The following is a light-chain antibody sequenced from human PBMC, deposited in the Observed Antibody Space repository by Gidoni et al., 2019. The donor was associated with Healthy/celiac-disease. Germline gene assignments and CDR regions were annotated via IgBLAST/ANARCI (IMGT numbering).Light chain of an antibody. Sequence: FTQSPGPMSLSPGERATRTSRASQSVGSSYLAWYQQKPGQAPRLLIYGASSRATGIPDRFSGSGSGTDFTLTISRLEPEDFAVYYCQQYGSSPLTFGGGTKVEIK. CDR1: QSVGSSY. J-gene: IGKJ4*01. V-gene: IGKV3-20*01. CDR3: QQYGSSPLT. CDR2: GAS.